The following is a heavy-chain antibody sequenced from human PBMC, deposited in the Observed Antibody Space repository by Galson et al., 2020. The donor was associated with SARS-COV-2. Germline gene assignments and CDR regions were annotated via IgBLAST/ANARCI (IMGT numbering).Heavy chain of an antibody. V-gene: IGHV1-8*01. CDR3: ARGQSYDFWSGYYTDRYFQH. D-gene: IGHD3-3*01. J-gene: IGHJ1*01. CDR1: GYTFPSYE. CDR2: MNPNSGKT. Sequence: ASVKVSCKASGYTFPSYEINWGRQATGQGLEWMGWMNPNSGKTAYAQKFQGRVTLTRNTSISTAYMELSTLRSEDTAVYYCARGQSYDFWSGYYTDRYFQHWGQGTLVTVSS.